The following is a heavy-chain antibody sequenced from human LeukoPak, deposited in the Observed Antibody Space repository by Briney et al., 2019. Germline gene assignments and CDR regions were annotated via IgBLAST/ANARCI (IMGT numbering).Heavy chain of an antibody. Sequence: SVKVSCKASGGTFSSYAISWVRQAPGQGLEWMGGIIPIFGTANYAQKFQGRVTITTDESTSTAYMELSSLRSEDTAVYYCARDDCSGGSCFGYGGQGTLVTVSS. CDR3: ARDDCSGGSCFGY. J-gene: IGHJ4*02. V-gene: IGHV1-69*05. CDR2: IIPIFGTA. CDR1: GGTFSSYA. D-gene: IGHD2-15*01.